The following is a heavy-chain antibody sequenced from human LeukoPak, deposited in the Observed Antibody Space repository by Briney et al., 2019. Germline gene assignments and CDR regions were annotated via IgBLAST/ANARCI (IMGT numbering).Heavy chain of an antibody. CDR3: VGAAVLRFLEW. V-gene: IGHV1-46*01. CDR1: GGTFSSYA. J-gene: IGHJ4*02. D-gene: IGHD3-3*01. CDR2: INPSGGST. Sequence: GASVKVSCKASGGTFSSYAISWVRQAPGQGLEWMGIINPSGGSTSYAQKFQGRVTMTRDTSTSTVYMELSSLRSEDTAVYYCVGAAVLRFLEWWGQGTLVTVSS.